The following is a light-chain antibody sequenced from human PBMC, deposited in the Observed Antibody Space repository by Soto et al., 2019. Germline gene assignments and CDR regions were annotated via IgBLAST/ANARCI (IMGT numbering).Light chain of an antibody. J-gene: IGKJ5*01. Sequence: IQLTQSPSSLSASVGDSVTITWRASQGISSFLAWYQQKPGKAPKLLIYAASTLQSGVPSRFSGSGSGTDFTLTISSLQPEDFATYFCQQLNSYPITFGQGTRLEIK. CDR3: QQLNSYPIT. V-gene: IGKV1-9*01. CDR1: QGISSF. CDR2: AAS.